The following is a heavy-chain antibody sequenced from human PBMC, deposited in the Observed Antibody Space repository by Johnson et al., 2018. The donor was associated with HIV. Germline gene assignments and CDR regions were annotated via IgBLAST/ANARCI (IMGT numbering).Heavy chain of an antibody. V-gene: IGHV3-66*01. D-gene: IGHD1-26*01. CDR1: GFTVSTKY. Sequence: MMLVESGGGLVQPGGSQRLSCAASGFTVSTKYMTWVRQAPGKGLECVSVIYKGGFVHYADSVKGRFTISRDNSKNTLYLQMNSLRPEDTAVYYCSRVSLGGWEVRGDVLDIWGQGTMVTVSS. J-gene: IGHJ3*02. CDR2: IYKGGFV. CDR3: SRVSLGGWEVRGDVLDI.